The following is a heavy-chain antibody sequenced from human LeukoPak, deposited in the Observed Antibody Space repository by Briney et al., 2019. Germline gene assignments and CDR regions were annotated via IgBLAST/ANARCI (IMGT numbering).Heavy chain of an antibody. CDR1: GGSFSGYY. CDR3: ARHLVGDSSSPRFDP. Sequence: SETLSLTCAVYGGSFSGYYWSWIRQPPGKGLEWIGCIYYSGSTYYNPSLKSRVTISVDTSKNQFSLKLSSVTAADTAVYYCARHLVGDSSSPRFDPWGQGTLVTVSS. J-gene: IGHJ5*02. V-gene: IGHV4-34*01. D-gene: IGHD6-6*01. CDR2: IYYSGST.